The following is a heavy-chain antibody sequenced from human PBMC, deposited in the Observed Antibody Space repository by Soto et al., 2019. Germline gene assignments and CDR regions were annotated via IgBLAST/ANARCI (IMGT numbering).Heavy chain of an antibody. CDR3: ARGRDQPPVGLYFDF. J-gene: IGHJ4*02. V-gene: IGHV1-69*01. CDR1: GDAFTNYI. CDR2: IIPMFGTP. Sequence: QVQLVQSGAEVKKPGSSVKVSCKASGDAFTNYIFDWVRHAPGQGLEWMGGIIPMFGTPKYAQTFQDRVTISADVSTGTAYLGLTSLRFDDTAVYYCARGRDQPPVGLYFDFWGEGTRVTVSS. D-gene: IGHD1-26*01.